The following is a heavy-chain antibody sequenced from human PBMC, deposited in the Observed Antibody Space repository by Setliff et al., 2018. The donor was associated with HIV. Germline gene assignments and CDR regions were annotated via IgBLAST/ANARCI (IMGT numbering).Heavy chain of an antibody. J-gene: IGHJ3*02. CDR2: IHYTGST. Sequence: SETLSLTCSVSGGSVSSVNYYWSWIRQPPGKGLEWIGYIHYTGSTTYNPSLKSRVTISVDASKNQLSLKLRSVTAADTAVYYCARGERDYGQQDAFDIWGQGTMVTVSS. CDR3: ARGERDYGQQDAFDI. CDR1: GGSVSSVNYY. V-gene: IGHV4-61*01. D-gene: IGHD4-17*01.